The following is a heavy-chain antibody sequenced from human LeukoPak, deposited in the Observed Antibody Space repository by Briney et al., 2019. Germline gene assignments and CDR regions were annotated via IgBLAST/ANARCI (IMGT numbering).Heavy chain of an antibody. D-gene: IGHD2/OR15-2a*01. Sequence: ASETLSLTCTVSGGSISSHYWSWIRQSPGKGLEWIGYIYYSGSTNYNPSLKSRVTISVDTSKNQFSLKLSSVTAADTAVYYCTRETSLYGAFEMWGQGTTVTVSS. CDR1: GGSISSHY. CDR3: TRETSLYGAFEM. J-gene: IGHJ3*02. CDR2: IYYSGST. V-gene: IGHV4-59*11.